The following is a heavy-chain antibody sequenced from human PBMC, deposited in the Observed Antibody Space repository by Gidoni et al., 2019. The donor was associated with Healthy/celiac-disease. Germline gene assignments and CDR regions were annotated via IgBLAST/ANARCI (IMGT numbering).Heavy chain of an antibody. CDR1: GGTCSSYA. CDR3: ARMATGYSSGWIDY. J-gene: IGHJ4*02. CDR2: IIPIFGTA. V-gene: IGHV1-69*01. Sequence: QVQLVQSGAEVKKPGSSVKVPCKASGGTCSSYAISWVRQAPGQGLEWMGGIIPIFGTANYAQKFQGRVTITADESTSTAYMELSSLRSEDTAVYYCARMATGYSSGWIDYWGQGTLVTVSS. D-gene: IGHD6-19*01.